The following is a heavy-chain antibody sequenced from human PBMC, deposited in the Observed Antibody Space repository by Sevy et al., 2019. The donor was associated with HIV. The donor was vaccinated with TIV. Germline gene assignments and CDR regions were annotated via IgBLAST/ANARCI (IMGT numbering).Heavy chain of an antibody. CDR3: ARDRGRGEVALDL. CDR2: ITSSSNTI. V-gene: IGHV3-48*02. J-gene: IGHJ5*02. D-gene: IGHD3-10*01. Sequence: GGSLRLSCAASGFRFRDYRMNWVRQAPGKGLEWVSYITSSSNTINYEDSVKGRFTISRENGRNSLYLQINSLRHEDTAVYYCARDRGRGEVALDLWGQGTLVTVSS. CDR1: GFRFRDYR.